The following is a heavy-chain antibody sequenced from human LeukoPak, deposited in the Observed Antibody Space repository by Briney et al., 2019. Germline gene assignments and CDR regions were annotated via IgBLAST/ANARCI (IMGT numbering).Heavy chain of an antibody. CDR2: ISHSGIM. J-gene: IGHJ4*02. CDR3: ASMYTSSHY. D-gene: IGHD6-19*01. Sequence: PSETLSLTCSVSGGSISGSRYNWRWVRQPPGKGLEWIMSISHSGIMYYNASLKSRVTMSVDTSKNQFSLRLTSATAADTAVYYCASMYTSSHYWGQGILVNVSP. CDR1: GGSISGSRYN. V-gene: IGHV4-39*07.